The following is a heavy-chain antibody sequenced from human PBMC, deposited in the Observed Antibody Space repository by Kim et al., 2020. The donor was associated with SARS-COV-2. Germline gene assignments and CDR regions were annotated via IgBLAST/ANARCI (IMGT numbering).Heavy chain of an antibody. CDR3: SRDTFASRDY. J-gene: IGHJ4*02. CDR1: GFSVSNDW. V-gene: IGHV3-74*01. Sequence: GGSLRLSCVVSGFSVSNDWMHWVRQAPGKGLEWVSRINEDGSRTDHSDSVKGRFSISKDNAKHTLYLQMNSMRAEDSAVYYCSRDTFASRDYWGQGILVT. D-gene: IGHD2-21*01. CDR2: INEDGSRT.